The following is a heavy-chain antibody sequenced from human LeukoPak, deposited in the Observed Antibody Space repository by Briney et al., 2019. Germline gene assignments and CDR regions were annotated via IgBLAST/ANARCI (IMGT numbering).Heavy chain of an antibody. CDR3: ARGLATMRGYFDY. Sequence: GGSLRHSCPASGFTFSSYEMNWVRPAPGRGLEWVSYISISGSTIYYADSVKGRFSISRDNAKNSLYLQMNSLRAEDTAVYYCARGLATMRGYFDYWGQGTLVTVSS. CDR1: GFTFSSYE. J-gene: IGHJ4*02. D-gene: IGHD5-24*01. V-gene: IGHV3-48*03. CDR2: ISISGSTI.